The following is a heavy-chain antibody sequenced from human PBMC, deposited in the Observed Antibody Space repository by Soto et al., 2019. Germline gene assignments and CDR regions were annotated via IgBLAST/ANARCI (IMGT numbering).Heavy chain of an antibody. J-gene: IGHJ4*02. Sequence: EVPLVESGGGLVKPGGSLRLSCAASGFTFTRYSMNWVRQAPGKGLEWVSSISSTTNYIYYGDSMKGRFTISRDNATNSLYLEMNSLRAEDTAVYCCARETEDLTSNFDYWGQGTLVTVSS. CDR3: ARETEDLTSNFDY. CDR2: ISSTTNYI. CDR1: GFTFTRYS. V-gene: IGHV3-21*06.